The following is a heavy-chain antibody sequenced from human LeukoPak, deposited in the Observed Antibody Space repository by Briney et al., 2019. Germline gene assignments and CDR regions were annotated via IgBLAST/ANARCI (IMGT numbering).Heavy chain of an antibody. CDR3: AKDTRLR. CDR2: IYYSGST. CDR1: GGSISSGGYS. Sequence: SQTLSLTCTVSGGSISSGGYSWSWIRQHPGKGLEWIGYIYYSGSTYYNPSLKSRVTISVDTSKNQFSLKLSSVTAADTAVYYCAKDTRLRWGQGTLVTVSS. J-gene: IGHJ4*02. D-gene: IGHD1-1*01. V-gene: IGHV4-31*03.